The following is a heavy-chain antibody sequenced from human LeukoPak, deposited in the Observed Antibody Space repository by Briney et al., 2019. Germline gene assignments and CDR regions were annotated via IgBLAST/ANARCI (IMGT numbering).Heavy chain of an antibody. Sequence: PSETLSLTCTVSGGSISSYYWSWLRQPAGKGLEWIGRIYTSGSTNYNPSLKSRVTMSVDTSKNQFSLKLSSVTAADTAVYYCARENYDFWSGYYIHFDYWGQGTLVTVSS. V-gene: IGHV4-4*07. CDR1: GGSISSYY. D-gene: IGHD3-3*01. CDR3: ARENYDFWSGYYIHFDY. CDR2: IYTSGST. J-gene: IGHJ4*02.